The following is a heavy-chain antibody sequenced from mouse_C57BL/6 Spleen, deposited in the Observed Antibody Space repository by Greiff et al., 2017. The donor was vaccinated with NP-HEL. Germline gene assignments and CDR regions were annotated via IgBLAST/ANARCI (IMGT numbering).Heavy chain of an antibody. D-gene: IGHD1-1*01. J-gene: IGHJ4*01. V-gene: IGHV1-72*01. CDR3: ARGHYYGSSYWHYAMDY. Sequence: QVQLKQPGAELVKPGASVKLSCKASGYTFTSYWMHWVKQRPGRGLEWIGRIDPNSGGTKYNEKFKSKAKLTVDTPSSTAYMQLSSLTSEDSAVYDCARGHYYGSSYWHYAMDYWGQGTSVTVSS. CDR1: GYTFTSYW. CDR2: IDPNSGGT.